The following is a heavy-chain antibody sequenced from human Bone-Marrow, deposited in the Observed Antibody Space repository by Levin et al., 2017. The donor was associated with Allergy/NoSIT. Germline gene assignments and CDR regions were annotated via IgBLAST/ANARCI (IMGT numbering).Heavy chain of an antibody. D-gene: IGHD4-17*01. V-gene: IGHV4-59*01. CDR2: VYYGGST. J-gene: IGHJ3*02. CDR3: ARDHGDSSDAFAI. Sequence: SQTLSLTCTVSGGSISNDYWSWIRQPPGKGLEWIGYVYYGGSTTYSPSLESRVTISLGTSENQFSLRLTSLTAADTAVYYCARDHGDSSDAFAIWGQGTMVTFSS. CDR1: GGSISNDY.